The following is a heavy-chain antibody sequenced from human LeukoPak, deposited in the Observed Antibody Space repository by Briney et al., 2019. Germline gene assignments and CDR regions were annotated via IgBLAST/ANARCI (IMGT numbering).Heavy chain of an antibody. D-gene: IGHD1-26*01. V-gene: IGHV1-24*01. Sequence: ALVKVSCKVSGYTLTELSLHWVRQAPGKGFEWMGGLDPEDGEMIYSQKFQGRVTMTEDTSTDIAYMEMSSLRSEDTAVYYCATGRTKWDLLNYWGQGTLVTVSS. J-gene: IGHJ4*02. CDR3: ATGRTKWDLLNY. CDR1: GYTLTELS. CDR2: LDPEDGEM.